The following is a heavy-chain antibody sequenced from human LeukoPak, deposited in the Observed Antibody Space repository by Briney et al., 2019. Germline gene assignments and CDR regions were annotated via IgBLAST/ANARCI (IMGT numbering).Heavy chain of an antibody. CDR2: ISYDGSNK. J-gene: IGHJ4*02. Sequence: PGRSLRLSCAASGFTFSSYAMHWVRQAPGEGLEWVAVISYDGSNKYYADSVKGRFTISRDNSKNTLYLQMNSLRAEDTAVYYCAREWEEDTAFDYWGQGTLVTVSS. CDR3: AREWEEDTAFDY. D-gene: IGHD5-18*01. CDR1: GFTFSSYA. V-gene: IGHV3-30*04.